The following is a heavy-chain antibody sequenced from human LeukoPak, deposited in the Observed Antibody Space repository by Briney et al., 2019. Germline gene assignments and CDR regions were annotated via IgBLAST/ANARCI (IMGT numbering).Heavy chain of an antibody. CDR1: GYTFTSYD. J-gene: IGHJ4*02. D-gene: IGHD5-18*01. Sequence: ASVKVSCKASGYTFTSYDINWVRQAPGQGLEWMGWISPNSGDTGYAKKFQGKVTMTRNTSISTAYMEVSSLRSEDTAVYYCARGYSYVYNYWGQGTLVTVSS. V-gene: IGHV1-8*01. CDR3: ARGYSYVYNY. CDR2: ISPNSGDT.